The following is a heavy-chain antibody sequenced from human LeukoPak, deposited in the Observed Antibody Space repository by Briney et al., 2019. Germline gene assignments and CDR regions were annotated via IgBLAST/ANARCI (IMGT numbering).Heavy chain of an antibody. Sequence: TLSLTCAVCGGSFSGYYWSWIRQPPGKGLEWIGHIYYSGSTYYNPSLKSRVTISVDTSKNQFSLKLSSVTAADTAVYYCARDRARYYYDSSGYYFDYWGQGTLVTVSS. J-gene: IGHJ4*02. CDR3: ARDRARYYYDSSGYYFDY. CDR1: GGSFSGYY. D-gene: IGHD3-22*01. CDR2: IYYSGST. V-gene: IGHV4-30-4*08.